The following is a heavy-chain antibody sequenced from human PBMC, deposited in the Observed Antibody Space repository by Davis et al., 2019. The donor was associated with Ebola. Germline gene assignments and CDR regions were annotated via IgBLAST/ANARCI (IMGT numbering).Heavy chain of an antibody. J-gene: IGHJ4*02. CDR2: ISSSGGNS. CDR3: AREDPYYDFWSGSYFDY. V-gene: IGHV3-23*01. D-gene: IGHD3-3*01. CDR1: GVTFRNYV. Sequence: GESLKISCAVSGVTFRNYVMSWVRQAPGKGLEWVSSISSSGGNSFYMDSVKGRFYIDRDNSKNTVHLQMNSLRAEDTAVYYCAREDPYYDFWSGSYFDYWGQGTLVTVSS.